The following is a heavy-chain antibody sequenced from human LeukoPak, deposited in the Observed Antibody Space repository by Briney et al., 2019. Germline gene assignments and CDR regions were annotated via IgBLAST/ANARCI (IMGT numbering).Heavy chain of an antibody. V-gene: IGHV3-48*04. CDR3: ARGGTGSENDY. Sequence: GGSLRLSCAASGFTFSSYSMNWVRQAPGKRLEWVSYISSSSSTIYYADSVKGRFTISRDNAKNSLFLQMNSLRVEDTAIYYCARGGTGSENDYWGQGILVTVSS. CDR1: GFTFSSYS. D-gene: IGHD3-9*01. CDR2: ISSSSSTI. J-gene: IGHJ4*02.